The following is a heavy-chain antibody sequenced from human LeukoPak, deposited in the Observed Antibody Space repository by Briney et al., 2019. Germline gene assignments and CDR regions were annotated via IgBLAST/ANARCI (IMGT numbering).Heavy chain of an antibody. CDR1: GFTFSSYW. CDR3: AVSVRFERVWHYFNN. D-gene: IGHD3-9*01. J-gene: IGHJ4*02. Sequence: PGGSLRLSCAASGFTFSSYWMHWVRQAPGKGLVWVSRINSDGSSTSYADSVKGRFTISRDNSKTTVFLQMNSLRAEDTAVYYCAVSVRFERVWHYFNNWGQGTQVTVSS. CDR2: INSDGSST. V-gene: IGHV3-74*01.